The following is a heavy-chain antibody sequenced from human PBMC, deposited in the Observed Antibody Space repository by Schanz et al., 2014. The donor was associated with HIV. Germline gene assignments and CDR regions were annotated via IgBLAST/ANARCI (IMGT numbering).Heavy chain of an antibody. CDR3: AKTEYDSRGNSQSHFDY. D-gene: IGHD3-22*01. CDR2: ISHDGSKK. V-gene: IGHV3-30*18. CDR1: GFTFSSYG. J-gene: IGHJ4*02. Sequence: QVQLVESGGGVVQPGRSLRLSCAASGFTFSSYGMYWVRQAPGKGLEWVAVISHDGSKKYYADSVRGRITISRDNSKNTLYLQMTTLRTEDTAVYYCAKTEYDSRGNSQSHFDYWGQGTLVTVSS.